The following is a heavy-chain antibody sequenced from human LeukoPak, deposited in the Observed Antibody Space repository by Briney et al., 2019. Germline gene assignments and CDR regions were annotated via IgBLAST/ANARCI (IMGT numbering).Heavy chain of an antibody. Sequence: GGSLRLSCAASGFTFSSYAVSWVRQAPGKGLEWVSAISGSGGSTYYADSVKGRFTISRDNSKNTLYLQMNSLRAEDTAVYYCAKTPPWYSSSWYFDYWGQGTLVTVSS. CDR2: ISGSGGST. CDR1: GFTFSSYA. D-gene: IGHD6-13*01. CDR3: AKTPPWYSSSWYFDY. V-gene: IGHV3-23*01. J-gene: IGHJ4*02.